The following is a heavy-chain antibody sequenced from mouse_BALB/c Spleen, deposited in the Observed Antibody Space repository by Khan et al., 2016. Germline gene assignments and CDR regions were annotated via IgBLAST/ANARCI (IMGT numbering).Heavy chain of an antibody. Sequence: QIQLVQSGPELKKPGETVKISCKASGYSFRNYGMNWVKQAPGKGLKWMGWINTNTGEPTYAEEFKRRFAFSLEASASTAYLQSNNLQNEDKATYCGASSGSSGYFDYRSQGTTLTVSS. J-gene: IGHJ2*01. D-gene: IGHD1-1*01. V-gene: IGHV9-3*02. CDR3: ASSGSSGYFDY. CDR1: GYSFRNYG. CDR2: INTNTGEP.